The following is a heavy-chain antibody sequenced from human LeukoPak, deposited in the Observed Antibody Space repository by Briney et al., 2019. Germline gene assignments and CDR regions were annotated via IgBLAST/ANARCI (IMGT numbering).Heavy chain of an antibody. Sequence: SETLSLTCAVYGGSFSRYYWSWIRQSPGKGLEWIAEIDHRGDTNYNPSVKSRVTISVDTSKNQFSLKVRSLSAADTALYYCARGATISETGYFDFWTRGPWSPSPQ. CDR3: ARGATISETGYFDF. J-gene: IGHJ4*03. CDR2: IDHRGDT. CDR1: GGSFSRYY. V-gene: IGHV4-34*01. D-gene: IGHD5-24*01.